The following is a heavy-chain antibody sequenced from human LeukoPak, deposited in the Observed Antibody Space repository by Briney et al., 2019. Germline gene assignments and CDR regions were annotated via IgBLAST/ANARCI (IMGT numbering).Heavy chain of an antibody. D-gene: IGHD4-17*01. Sequence: GGSLRLSCAASGFTVSTIYMTWVRQAPGKGLEWVSIIYSGGNTYYADSVKGRFTISRDNSKNTLYLQMNSLRVEDTAVYYCARGYGDHVGPFYFQHWGQGTLVTASS. J-gene: IGHJ1*01. CDR3: ARGYGDHVGPFYFQH. CDR1: GFTVSTIY. CDR2: IYSGGNT. V-gene: IGHV3-66*01.